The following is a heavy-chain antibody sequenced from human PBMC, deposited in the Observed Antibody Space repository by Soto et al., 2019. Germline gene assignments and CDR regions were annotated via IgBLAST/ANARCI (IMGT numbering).Heavy chain of an antibody. CDR3: ARYVVVVAATLNWFDP. Sequence: GPTLVNPTQTPTPTCTFSRCSLSTSGVGVGWIRQPPRKALGWLALIYWDDDKRQSPSLKSRLTITKDTSKNQVVLTMTNMDPVDTATYYCARYVVVVAATLNWFDPWGQGTLVTVSS. V-gene: IGHV2-5*02. CDR1: RCSLSTSGVG. CDR2: IYWDDDK. D-gene: IGHD2-15*01. J-gene: IGHJ5*02.